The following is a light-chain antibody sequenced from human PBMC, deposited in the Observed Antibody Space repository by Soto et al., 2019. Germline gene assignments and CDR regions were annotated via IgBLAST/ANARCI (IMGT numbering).Light chain of an antibody. Sequence: EIVLTQTPDTLSETAGERATLSCRASQSVIRNLAWFQQKPGQAPRLLIYGASTRVTGVPARFSGSGSGTEFSLTINSLQSEDSAVYYCQPHNQWPITFGQGTRLEIK. V-gene: IGKV3-15*01. CDR1: QSVIRN. J-gene: IGKJ5*01. CDR3: QPHNQWPIT. CDR2: GAS.